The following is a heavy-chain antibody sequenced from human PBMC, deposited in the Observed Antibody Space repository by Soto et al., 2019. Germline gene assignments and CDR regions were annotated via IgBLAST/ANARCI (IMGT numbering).Heavy chain of an antibody. D-gene: IGHD1-26*01. V-gene: IGHV3-7*04. CDR3: AREVSGSYLDAFDI. CDR2: IKQDGSEK. Sequence: EVQLVESGGGLVQPGGSLRLSFAASGFTFISYWMSWVRQAPGKGLEWVANIKQDGSEKYYVDSVKGRFTISRDNAKNSLYLQMNSLRAEDTAVYYCAREVSGSYLDAFDIWGQGTMVTVSS. J-gene: IGHJ3*02. CDR1: GFTFISYW.